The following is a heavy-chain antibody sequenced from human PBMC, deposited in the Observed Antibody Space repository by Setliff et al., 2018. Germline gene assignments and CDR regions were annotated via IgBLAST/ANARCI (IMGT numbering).Heavy chain of an antibody. CDR3: IRPQTPDDDHSSGYYGF. J-gene: IGHJ4*02. CDR1: GFSFTTYT. D-gene: IGHD3-22*01. CDR2: IDTSSTWI. Sequence: GGSLRLSCAASGFSFTTYTMNWIRQAPGQGLEWVSSIDTSSTWIYYADSVKGRFTISRDNAENSLYLQMNSLRAEDTAVYYCIRPQTPDDDHSSGYYGFWGQGTPVTVSS. V-gene: IGHV3-21*01.